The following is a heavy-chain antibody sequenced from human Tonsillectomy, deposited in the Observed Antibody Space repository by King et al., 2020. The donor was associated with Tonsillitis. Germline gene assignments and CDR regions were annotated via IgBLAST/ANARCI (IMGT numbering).Heavy chain of an antibody. CDR1: EFTFSSSW. CDR2: IRPDGSEK. D-gene: IGHD6-19*01. CDR3: ARDQAYTSFDY. Sequence: VQLVESGGGLVQPGGSLKLSCAASEFTFSSSWMTWIRQAPGKGLQWVATIRPDGSEKYYAASLKGRFTASRDNAKNSLDLQLNSLRSEDTALYYCARDQAYTSFDYWGQGTLVTVSS. V-gene: IGHV3-7*04. J-gene: IGHJ4*02.